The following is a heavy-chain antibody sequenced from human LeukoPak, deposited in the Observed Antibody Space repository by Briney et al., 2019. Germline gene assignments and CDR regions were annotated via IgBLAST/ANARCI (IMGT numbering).Heavy chain of an antibody. Sequence: ASVKVSCKASGGTFSSYAISWVRQAPGQGLEWMGWINPNSGGTNYAQKFQGRVTMTRDTSISTAYMELSRLRSDDTAVYYCATLSKQRSVYYYYYMDVWGKGTTVTVSS. CDR2: INPNSGGT. CDR1: GGTFSSYA. CDR3: ATLSKQRSVYYYYYMDV. J-gene: IGHJ6*03. D-gene: IGHD6-25*01. V-gene: IGHV1-2*02.